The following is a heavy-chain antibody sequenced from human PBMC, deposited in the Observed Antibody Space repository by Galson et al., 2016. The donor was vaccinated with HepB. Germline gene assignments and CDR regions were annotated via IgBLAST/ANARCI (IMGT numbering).Heavy chain of an antibody. J-gene: IGHJ4*02. CDR3: ARETGDH. Sequence: SVKVSCTSSAYTFTNYGITWVRQAPGQGPEWMGWISVYSGNINYARKLQGRVTVTTDTYTSTAYMELNNVTTYDTDVYYCARETGDHCAQGTLVNGSS. V-gene: IGHV1-18*01. CDR1: AYTFTNYG. CDR2: ISVYSGNI.